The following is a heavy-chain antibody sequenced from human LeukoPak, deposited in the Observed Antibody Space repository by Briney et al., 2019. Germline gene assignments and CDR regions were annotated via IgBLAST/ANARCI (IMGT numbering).Heavy chain of an antibody. Sequence: SETLSLTCAVYGGSFSGYYWSWIRQPPGKGLEWIGEINHSGSTNYNPSLKSRVTISVDTSKNQFSLKLSSVTAADTAVYYCARRSSYSYFQHWGQGTLVTVSS. CDR3: ARRSSYSYFQH. J-gene: IGHJ1*01. D-gene: IGHD3-3*01. V-gene: IGHV4-34*01. CDR2: INHSGST. CDR1: GGSFSGYY.